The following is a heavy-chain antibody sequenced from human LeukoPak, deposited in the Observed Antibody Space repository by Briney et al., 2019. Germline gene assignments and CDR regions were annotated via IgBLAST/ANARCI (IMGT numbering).Heavy chain of an antibody. V-gene: IGHV3-21*01. J-gene: IGHJ6*02. D-gene: IGHD5-18*01. CDR3: ARSDTAMVNYYYYYGMDV. Sequence: PGGSLRLSCAASGFTFSSYWMHWVRQAPGKGLEWVSSISSSSSYIYYADSVKGRFTISRDNAKNSLYLQMNSLRAEDTAVYYCARSDTAMVNYYYYYGMDVWGQGTTVTVSS. CDR1: GFTFSSYW. CDR2: ISSSSSYI.